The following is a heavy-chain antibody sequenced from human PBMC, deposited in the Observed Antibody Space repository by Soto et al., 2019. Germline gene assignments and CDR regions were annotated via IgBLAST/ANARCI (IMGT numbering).Heavy chain of an antibody. Sequence: GSGPTLVNPTQTLTLTCNFSGCSLSIRKMCVGWIRQPPGKALEWLALIYWDDDKRYRPSLNNRLTITKDTSKNQVLLTMTNLDPVDTATYYCAHTGYYDLLTFDYWGQGTLVTVSS. CDR1: GCSLSIRKMC. CDR3: AHTGYYDLLTFDY. CDR2: IYWDDDK. J-gene: IGHJ4*02. V-gene: IGHV2-5*02. D-gene: IGHD3-9*01.